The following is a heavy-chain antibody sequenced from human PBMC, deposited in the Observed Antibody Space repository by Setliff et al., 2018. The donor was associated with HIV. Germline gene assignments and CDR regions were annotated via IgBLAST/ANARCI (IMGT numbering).Heavy chain of an antibody. CDR2: IYSSGTK. D-gene: IGHD2-15*01. Sequence: SETLSLTCTFSGVTSGDYYWTWIRQHPVKGLEWIGCIYSSGTKYYNPSLKSRLAISLDTSKNQFSLNLKSVTAADAAVYYCARGFCSGGFCHPNFYHYMDVWGTGTTVTVSS. J-gene: IGHJ6*03. CDR3: ARGFCSGGFCHPNFYHYMDV. CDR1: GVTSGDYY. V-gene: IGHV4-31*03.